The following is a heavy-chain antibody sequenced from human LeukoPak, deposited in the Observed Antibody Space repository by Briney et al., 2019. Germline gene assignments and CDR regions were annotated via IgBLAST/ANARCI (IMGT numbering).Heavy chain of an antibody. D-gene: IGHD5-18*01. CDR2: INPNSGGT. Sequence: ASVKVSCKASGYTFTRYYMHWVRQAPGEGLEWIGWINPNSGGTNYAQKFQGRVTMTRDTSISTAYMELSRLRSDDTAVYYCARDRRYSYGFDAFDIWGQGTMVTVSS. J-gene: IGHJ3*02. CDR3: ARDRRYSYGFDAFDI. V-gene: IGHV1-2*02. CDR1: GYTFTRYY.